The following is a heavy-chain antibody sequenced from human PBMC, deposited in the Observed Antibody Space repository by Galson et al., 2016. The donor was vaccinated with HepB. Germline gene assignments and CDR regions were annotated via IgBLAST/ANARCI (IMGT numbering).Heavy chain of an antibody. CDR2: KHHSGST. V-gene: IGHV4-61*01. CDR3: AKELYGYTFDV. Sequence: SETLSLTCSISGGSVSSGYDYWSWIRQPPGKGLEWIGYKHHSGSTTYNPSLQSRLDISVDTSRNQLSLSLRSVTAADTAVYYCAKELYGYTFDVWGQGTMVTVSS. J-gene: IGHJ3*01. CDR1: GGSVSSGYDY. D-gene: IGHD5-24*01.